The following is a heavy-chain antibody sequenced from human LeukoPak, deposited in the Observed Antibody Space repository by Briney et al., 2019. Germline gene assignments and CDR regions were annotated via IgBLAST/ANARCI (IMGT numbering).Heavy chain of an antibody. Sequence: SETLSLTCSVSDTSISTYYWSWIRQPAGKGLEWIGHIYTTGTTNYNPSLKSRVTMSIDTSKNQFSLKLISVTAADTALYYCAREGPHGSGIYYNPLDYWGQGALVIVSS. CDR3: AREGPHGSGIYYNPLDY. CDR1: DTSISTYY. V-gene: IGHV4-4*07. D-gene: IGHD3-10*01. J-gene: IGHJ4*02. CDR2: IYTTGTT.